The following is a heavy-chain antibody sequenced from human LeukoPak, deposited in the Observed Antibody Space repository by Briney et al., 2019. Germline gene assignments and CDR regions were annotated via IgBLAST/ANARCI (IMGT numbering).Heavy chain of an antibody. V-gene: IGHV3-74*01. J-gene: IGHJ1*01. CDR3: ARAPSEVGGYYPEYFRH. CDR2: IKSDGRT. Sequence: GGSLRLSCAASGFTLSSYWTHWVRQAPGKGLVWVSRIKSDGRTNYADSVKGRFTISRDNAKNTVSLQMNSLRAEDTGVYYCARAPSEVGGYYPEYFRHWGQGTLVIVSS. D-gene: IGHD3-22*01. CDR1: GFTLSSYW.